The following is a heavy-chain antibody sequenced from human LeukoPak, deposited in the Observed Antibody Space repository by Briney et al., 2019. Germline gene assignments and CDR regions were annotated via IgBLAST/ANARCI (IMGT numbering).Heavy chain of an antibody. CDR2: IYYSGST. CDR1: GGSISSSSYY. Sequence: SETLSLTCTVSGGSISSSSYYWGWIRQPPGKGLEWIGSIYYSGSTYYNPSLKSRVTISVDTSKNQFSLKLSSVTAADTAVYYCARVLWFGELPPEYYFDYWGQGTLVTVSS. J-gene: IGHJ4*02. V-gene: IGHV4-39*07. D-gene: IGHD3-10*01. CDR3: ARVLWFGELPPEYYFDY.